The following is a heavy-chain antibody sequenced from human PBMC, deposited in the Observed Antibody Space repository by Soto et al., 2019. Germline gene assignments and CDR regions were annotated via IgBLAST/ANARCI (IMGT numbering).Heavy chain of an antibody. CDR3: ARDRGYDAHDYYYNAMDV. D-gene: IGHD2-15*01. Sequence: GSLILSCVASGLTFRSYTMNLVRQAPGKGLEWVSAIRGFSPYTFYADSVKGRFTISRDNAKNSLYLQMNRLRDEDTAVYYCARDRGYDAHDYYYNAMDVWGQGTMVTVYS. CDR2: IRGFSPYT. CDR1: GLTFRSYT. J-gene: IGHJ6*02. V-gene: IGHV3-21*01.